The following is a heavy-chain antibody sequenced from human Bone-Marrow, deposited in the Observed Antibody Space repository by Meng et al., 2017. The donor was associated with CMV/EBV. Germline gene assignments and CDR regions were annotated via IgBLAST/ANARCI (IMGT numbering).Heavy chain of an antibody. D-gene: IGHD2-2*01. Sequence: GGSLRLSCAASGFTFSSYWMTWVRQAPGKGLEWVANIKQDGSEKYYVDSVKGRFTISRDNAKNSLYLQMNSLGAEDTAVYYCASYCSSTSCYVLRTFDYWGQGTLVTVSS. CDR1: GFTFSSYW. J-gene: IGHJ4*02. CDR3: ASYCSSTSCYVLRTFDY. CDR2: IKQDGSEK. V-gene: IGHV3-7*01.